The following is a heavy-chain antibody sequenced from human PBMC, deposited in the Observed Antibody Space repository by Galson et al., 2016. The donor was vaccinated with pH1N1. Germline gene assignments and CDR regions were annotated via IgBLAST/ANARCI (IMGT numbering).Heavy chain of an antibody. D-gene: IGHD2-21*01. CDR3: AKYSRESTSPAGAFDI. CDR1: GFTFKNYD. J-gene: IGHJ3*02. CDR2: LSGSGSST. Sequence: SLRLSCAASGFTFKNYDMTWVRQAPWKGLEWVSTLSGSGSSTYYGDSVRGRFPISRDNSKNTLYRQMNTLKVDDTAVYYCAKYSRESTSPAGAFDIWGQGTLVTVSS. V-gene: IGHV3-23*01.